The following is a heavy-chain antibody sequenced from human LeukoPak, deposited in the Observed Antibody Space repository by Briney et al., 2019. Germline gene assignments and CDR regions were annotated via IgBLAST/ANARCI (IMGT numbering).Heavy chain of an antibody. J-gene: IGHJ2*01. CDR2: IYYSGST. V-gene: IGHV4-59*01. Sequence: PSETLSLTCTVSGGSIKSYYWSWIRQPPGKGLEWIGYIYYSGSTNYNTSLKSRVTISLDTSKNQFSLKLSSVTAADTAVYYCARVLGSSAHYWYFDLWGRGTLVTVSS. D-gene: IGHD3-16*01. CDR1: GGSIKSYY. CDR3: ARVLGSSAHYWYFDL.